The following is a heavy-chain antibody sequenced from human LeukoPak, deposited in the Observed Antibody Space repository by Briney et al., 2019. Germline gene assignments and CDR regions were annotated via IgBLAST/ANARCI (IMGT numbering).Heavy chain of an antibody. J-gene: IGHJ4*02. Sequence: SETLSLTYTVSGGSISSYYWSWIRRPAGKGLEWTGRIYTSGSTNYNPSLKSRVTMSVDTSKNQFSLKLSSVTAADTAVYYCARVELGSGGYYFDYWGQGTLVTVSS. CDR1: GGSISSYY. CDR3: ARVELGSGGYYFDY. V-gene: IGHV4-4*07. CDR2: IYTSGST. D-gene: IGHD7-27*01.